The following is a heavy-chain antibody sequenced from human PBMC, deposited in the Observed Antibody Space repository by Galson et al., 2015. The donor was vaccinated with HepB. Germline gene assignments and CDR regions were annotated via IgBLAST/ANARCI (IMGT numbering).Heavy chain of an antibody. CDR2: ISSNTLYT. CDR1: GFTFSDYY. J-gene: IGHJ4*02. Sequence: SLRLSCAVSGFTFSDYYKSWIRQAPGKGLEWISYISSNTLYTNYADSVKGRFTISRDNAKNSLFLQINGLRAEDTAVYYCARVADADYGDHTHFDSWGQGTLVTVSS. V-gene: IGHV3-11*06. D-gene: IGHD4-17*01. CDR3: ARVADADYGDHTHFDS.